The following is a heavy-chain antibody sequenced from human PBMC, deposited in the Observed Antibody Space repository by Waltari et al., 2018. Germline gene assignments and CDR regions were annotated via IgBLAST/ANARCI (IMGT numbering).Heavy chain of an antibody. Sequence: QVQLVQSGAEVKKPGASVKVSCKASGYTFTSYDIHWVRQGTGQGLEWMGWMNPNSGNTGYAQKFQGRVTITRNTSISTAYMELSSLRSEDTAVYYCARGLPHYSSHGGTDYWGQGTLVTVSS. V-gene: IGHV1-8*03. J-gene: IGHJ4*02. CDR2: MNPNSGNT. CDR3: ARGLPHYSSHGGTDY. CDR1: GYTFTSYD. D-gene: IGHD6-19*01.